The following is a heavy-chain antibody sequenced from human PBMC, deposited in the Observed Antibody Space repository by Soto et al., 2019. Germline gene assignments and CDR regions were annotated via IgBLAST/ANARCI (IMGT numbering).Heavy chain of an antibody. Sequence: QVQLQESGPGLVKPSQTLSLTCTVSGGSISSVGYYWSWIRQHPGRGLEWIGYIYYRGSTYYTPSRKSRVTTSVDTSNNQFSLKLSSVAAADTAVYYCAGVRDYWGQGTLVTVSS. V-gene: IGHV4-31*03. J-gene: IGHJ4*02. CDR2: IYYRGST. CDR3: AGVRDY. CDR1: GGSISSVGYY.